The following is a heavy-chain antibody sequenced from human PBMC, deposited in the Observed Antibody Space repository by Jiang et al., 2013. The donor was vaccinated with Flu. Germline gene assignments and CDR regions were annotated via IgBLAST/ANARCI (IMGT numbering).Heavy chain of an antibody. J-gene: IGHJ6*02. CDR2: ISWNSDNI. Sequence: QLVESGGGLVQPGRSLRLSCTASGFTFDDFGMHWVRQAPGKGLEWVSGISWNSDNIGYADSVKGRFTISRDNAKNSLYLQMNSLRAEDTALYYCAKDHPPLTGTGHYYGMDVWGQGTTVTVSS. V-gene: IGHV3-9*01. CDR1: GFTFDDFG. CDR3: AKDHPPLTGTGHYYGMDV. D-gene: IGHD1-7*01.